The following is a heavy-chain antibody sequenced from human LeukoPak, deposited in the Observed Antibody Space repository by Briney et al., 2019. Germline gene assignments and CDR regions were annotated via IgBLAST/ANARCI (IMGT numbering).Heavy chain of an antibody. V-gene: IGHV4-61*02. CDR3: ARYEAVAGVFDY. CDR1: AGSISSGSYY. Sequence: SQTLSLTCSVSAGSISSGSYYWNWIRQPAGKGLEWIGRIYSSGSTNYNPSLKSRVTISLDTSKNQFSLKLSSVTAADTAVYYCARYEAVAGVFDYWGQGTLVTVSS. J-gene: IGHJ4*02. CDR2: IYSSGST. D-gene: IGHD6-19*01.